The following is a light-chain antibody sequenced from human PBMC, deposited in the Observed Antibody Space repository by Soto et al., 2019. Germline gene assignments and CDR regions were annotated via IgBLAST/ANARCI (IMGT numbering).Light chain of an antibody. J-gene: IGKJ2*01. Sequence: EIVLTQSPGTLSLSPGERTTLSCRASQSVSSSFLAWYQQKPGQAPRLLIYGASSRATGIPDRFSGSGSGTDFTLTISRLEPEDFAVYYCQQYHSSPYTFGQGPSWRSN. CDR1: QSVSSSF. CDR3: QQYHSSPYT. CDR2: GAS. V-gene: IGKV3-20*01.